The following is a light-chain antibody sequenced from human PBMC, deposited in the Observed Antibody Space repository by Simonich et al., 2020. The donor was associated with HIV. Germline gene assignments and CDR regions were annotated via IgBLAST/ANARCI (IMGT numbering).Light chain of an antibody. J-gene: IGKJ1*01. CDR1: QSVLYSSNNKNY. CDR2: CAS. Sequence: DIVMTQSPDSLAVSLGERATINCKCSQSVLYSSNNKNYLAWYQQKPGQHPKLLIYCASTRESGVPDRFSGSGSGTDFTLTISSLQAEDVAVYYCQQYYSTPPTFGQGTKVEIK. V-gene: IGKV4-1*01. CDR3: QQYYSTPPT.